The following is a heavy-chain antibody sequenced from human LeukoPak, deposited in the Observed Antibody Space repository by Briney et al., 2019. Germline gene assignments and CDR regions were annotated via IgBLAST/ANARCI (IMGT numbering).Heavy chain of an antibody. J-gene: IGHJ6*02. CDR1: GFTFSSYA. CDR2: ISYDGSNK. D-gene: IGHD5-18*01. V-gene: IGHV3-30-3*01. Sequence: GRSLRLSCAASGFTFSSYAMHWVRQAPGKGLEWVAVISYDGSNKYYADSVKGRFTISRDNSKNTLYLQMNSLRAEDTAVYYCARDVSTDQGRRGYIFDYGMDVWGQGTTVTVSS. CDR3: ARDVSTDQGRRGYIFDYGMDV.